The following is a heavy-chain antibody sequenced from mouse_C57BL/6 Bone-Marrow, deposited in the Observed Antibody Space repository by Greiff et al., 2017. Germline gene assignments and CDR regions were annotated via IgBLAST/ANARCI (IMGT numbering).Heavy chain of an antibody. D-gene: IGHD1-1*01. V-gene: IGHV1-72*01. J-gene: IGHJ1*03. Sequence: QVQLQQPGAELVKPGASVKLSCKASGYTFTSYWMHWVKQRPGRGLEWIGRIDPNSGGTKYNEKFKSKATLTVDKHSSTAYMQLSSLTSEDSAVYYCARDYYGSSYWYFDVWGTGTTVTVSS. CDR3: ARDYYGSSYWYFDV. CDR1: GYTFTSYW. CDR2: IDPNSGGT.